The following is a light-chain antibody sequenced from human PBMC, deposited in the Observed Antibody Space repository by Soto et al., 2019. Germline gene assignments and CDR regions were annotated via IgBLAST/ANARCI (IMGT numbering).Light chain of an antibody. CDR2: DAS. V-gene: IGKV1-8*01. CDR1: QGISSY. Sequence: AIRMTQSPSSFSASTGDRVTITCRASQGISSYLAWYQQKPGKAPKLLIYDASTLESGVPSRFSGSGFGTEFSLTISSLQPDDFASYYCQQYNTLSGTFGQGTKVDNK. CDR3: QQYNTLSGT. J-gene: IGKJ1*01.